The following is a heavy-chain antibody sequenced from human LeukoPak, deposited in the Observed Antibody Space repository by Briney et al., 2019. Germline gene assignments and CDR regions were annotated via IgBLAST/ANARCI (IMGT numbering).Heavy chain of an antibody. CDR2: ISWNSGSI. D-gene: IGHD3-9*01. CDR3: AKAEYYDILTGYSLDY. CDR1: GFTFDDYA. J-gene: IGHJ4*02. V-gene: IGHV3-9*01. Sequence: PGRSLRLSCAASGFTFDDYAMHWVRQAPGKGLEWVSGISWNSGSIGYADSVKGRLTISRDNAKNSLYLQMNSLRAEDTALYYCAKAEYYDILTGYSLDYWGQGTLVTVSS.